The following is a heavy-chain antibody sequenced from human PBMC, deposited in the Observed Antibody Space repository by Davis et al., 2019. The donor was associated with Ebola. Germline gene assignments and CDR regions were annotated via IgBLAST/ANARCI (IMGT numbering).Heavy chain of an antibody. D-gene: IGHD2-2*01. V-gene: IGHV3-23*01. CDR1: GFIFSSYV. Sequence: GESLKISCAASGFIFSSYVMSWVRQAPGKGLEWVSTLGLGADTYYADSVKGRFTISRDNSKNTLYLQMNSLRAEDTAVYYCAKERGYIVVVPAADWGQGTLVTVSS. CDR3: AKERGYIVVVPAAD. J-gene: IGHJ4*02. CDR2: LGLGADT.